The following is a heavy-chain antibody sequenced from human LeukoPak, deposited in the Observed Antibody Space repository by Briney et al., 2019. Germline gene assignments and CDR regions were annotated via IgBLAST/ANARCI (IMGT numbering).Heavy chain of an antibody. J-gene: IGHJ4*02. CDR1: GGTFNNYA. CDR2: IIPIFGTA. CDR3: ATGTGGYSYGYGHFDY. Sequence: ASVKVSCKASGGTFNNYAITWVRQAPGQGLGWMGGIIPIFGTANYAQKFQGRVTITADESTSTAYMELSSLRSEDTAVYYCATGTGGYSYGYGHFDYWGQGTLVAVSS. D-gene: IGHD5-18*01. V-gene: IGHV1-69*13.